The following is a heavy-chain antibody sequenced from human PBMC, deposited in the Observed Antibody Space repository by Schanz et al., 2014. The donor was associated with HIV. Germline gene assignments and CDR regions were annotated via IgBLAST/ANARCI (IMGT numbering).Heavy chain of an antibody. CDR3: ARDQGTTWTSGGNWFDP. J-gene: IGHJ5*02. Sequence: QVQLVGSGGGVVQPGTSLRLSCAASGFSFSIFGMHLVRQAPGKGLEWVAIIGNDGNNKYYADSVKGRFTVSRDNSKNTNTLYLQMNSLRAEDTAVYYCARDQGTTWTSGGNWFDPWGQGTLVTVSS. V-gene: IGHV3-33*01. CDR2: IGNDGNNK. D-gene: IGHD1-1*01. CDR1: GFSFSIFG.